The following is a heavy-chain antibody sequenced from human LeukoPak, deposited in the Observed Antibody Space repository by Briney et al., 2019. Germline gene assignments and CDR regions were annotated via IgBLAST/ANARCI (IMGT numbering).Heavy chain of an antibody. CDR2: IKKDGSEK. CDR3: AREKRSGYDWDY. Sequence: PGGSLRLSCAASRFTLSNYWMSWVRQAPGKGLEWVANIKKDGSEKYYVASVKGRFTISRDNARNSLYLQMNSLRAEDTAVYYCAREKRSGYDWDYWGQGTLVTVSS. D-gene: IGHD5-12*01. J-gene: IGHJ4*02. V-gene: IGHV3-7*01. CDR1: RFTLSNYW.